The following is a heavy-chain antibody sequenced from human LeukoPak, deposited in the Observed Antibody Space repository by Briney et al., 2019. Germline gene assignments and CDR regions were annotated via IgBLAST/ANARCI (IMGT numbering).Heavy chain of an antibody. Sequence: PGTSLRLSCAASGFTFSRYAMNWVRQAPGKGLEWVSYINTDSSDIHYADSVKGRFTISRDNARNTLYLQLRSLRAEDSAVYYCARDTFQPGLIDSWGQGTLVTVSS. J-gene: IGHJ4*02. CDR3: ARDTFQPGLIDS. D-gene: IGHD2-2*01. CDR1: GFTFSRYA. CDR2: INTDSSDI. V-gene: IGHV3-21*05.